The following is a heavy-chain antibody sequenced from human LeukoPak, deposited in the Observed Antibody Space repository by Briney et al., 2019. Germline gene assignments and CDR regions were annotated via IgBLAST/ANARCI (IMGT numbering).Heavy chain of an antibody. CDR2: IIPIFGTA. CDR1: GGTFSSYA. V-gene: IGHV1-69*13. CDR3: ARAEGYTVTTTLFDY. D-gene: IGHD4-17*01. J-gene: IGHJ4*02. Sequence: SVKVSCKASGGTFSSYAISWVRQAPGQGLEWMGGIIPIFGTANYAQKFQGRVTITADESTRTAYMELSSLRSEDTAVYYCARAEGYTVTTTLFDYWGQGTLVTVSS.